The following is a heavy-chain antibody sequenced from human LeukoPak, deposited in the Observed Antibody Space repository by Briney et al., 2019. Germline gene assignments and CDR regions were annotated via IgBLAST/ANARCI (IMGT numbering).Heavy chain of an antibody. CDR3: AREGSYCSSTSCYNIHYMDV. CDR2: IIPIFGTA. V-gene: IGHV1-69*05. CDR1: GGTFSSYA. D-gene: IGHD2-2*02. J-gene: IGHJ6*03. Sequence: SVKVSCKASGGTFSSYAISWVRQAPGQGLEWMGGIIPIFGTANYAQKFQGRVTITTDESTSTAYMELSSLRSEDTAVYYCAREGSYCSSTSCYNIHYMDVWGKGTTVTVSS.